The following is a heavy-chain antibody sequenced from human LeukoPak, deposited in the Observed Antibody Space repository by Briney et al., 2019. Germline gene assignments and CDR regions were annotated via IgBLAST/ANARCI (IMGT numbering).Heavy chain of an antibody. V-gene: IGHV3-53*01. CDR1: GFTVSSNY. J-gene: IGHJ4*02. D-gene: IGHD2-2*02. CDR3: ASGYCSSTSCYIDNDY. CDR2: IYSGGST. Sequence: PGGSLRLSCAASGFTVSSNYMSWVRQAPGKGLEWVSVIYSGGSTYYADSVKGRFTISRDNSKNTLYLQMNSLRAEDTAVYYCASGYCSSTSCYIDNDYWGQGTLVTVSS.